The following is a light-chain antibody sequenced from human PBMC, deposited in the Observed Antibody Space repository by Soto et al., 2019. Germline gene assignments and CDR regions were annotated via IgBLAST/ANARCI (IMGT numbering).Light chain of an antibody. CDR1: QSLLHSNGYNY. J-gene: IGKJ3*01. Sequence: DIVMTQSPLSLPVTPGETASISCRSSQSLLHSNGYNYLDWYLQKPGQSPQLLIYLGSNRASGVPDRFSGSGSGTDFTLKISRVEAEDVGVFYCMQALQTPFTFGPGTKVDSK. CDR3: MQALQTPFT. CDR2: LGS. V-gene: IGKV2-28*01.